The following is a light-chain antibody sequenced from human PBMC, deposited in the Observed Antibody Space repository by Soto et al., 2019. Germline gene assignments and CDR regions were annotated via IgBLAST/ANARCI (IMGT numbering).Light chain of an antibody. Sequence: QSALTQPASVSGSPGQSITISCTGTSSDVGLYDYVSWYQQHPGKAPQLMIYAVSNRPSGVSNRFSGSKSGNTASLTISGLQAEDEADYYCSSYSSTFTYVFGTGTKLTVL. CDR3: SSYSSTFTYV. CDR1: SSDVGLYDY. CDR2: AVS. J-gene: IGLJ1*01. V-gene: IGLV2-14*01.